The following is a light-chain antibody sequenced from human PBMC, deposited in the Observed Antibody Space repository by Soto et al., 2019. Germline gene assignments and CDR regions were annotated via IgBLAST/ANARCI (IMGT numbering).Light chain of an antibody. Sequence: QTVVTQEPSFSVSPGGTVTLTCGLSSGSVSTSYYPSWYQQTPGQAPRTLIYRTNTRSSGVPDRCSGSILGNKAALTITGAQADYEADYYCVLYMGSGIWVFGGGTKLTVL. CDR1: SGSVSTSYY. J-gene: IGLJ3*02. V-gene: IGLV8-61*01. CDR3: VLYMGSGIWV. CDR2: RTN.